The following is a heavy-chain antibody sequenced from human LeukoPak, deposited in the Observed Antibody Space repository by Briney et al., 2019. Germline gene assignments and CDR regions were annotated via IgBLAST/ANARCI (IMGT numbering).Heavy chain of an antibody. CDR3: ARGLAVAGTNLYYFDY. V-gene: IGHV1-69*04. CDR2: IIPILGIA. D-gene: IGHD6-19*01. CDR1: GGTFSSYA. Sequence: GASVKVSCKASGGTFSSYAISWVRQAPGQGLEWMGRIIPILGIANYAQKFQGRVTITRNTSISTAYMELSSLRSEDTAVYYCARGLAVAGTNLYYFDYWGQGTLVTVSS. J-gene: IGHJ4*02.